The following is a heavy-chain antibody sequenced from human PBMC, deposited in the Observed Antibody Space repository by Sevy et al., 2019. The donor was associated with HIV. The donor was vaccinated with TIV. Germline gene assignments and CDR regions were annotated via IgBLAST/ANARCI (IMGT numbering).Heavy chain of an antibody. CDR2: ISYDGSNK. V-gene: IGHV3-30-3*01. J-gene: IGHJ4*02. Sequence: GGSLRLSCAASGFTFSSYAMHWVRQAPGKGLEWVAVISYDGSNKYYADSVKGRFTISRDNSKNTLYLQMNSLRAEDTAVYYCARDLYSSGWYYFDYWGQRTLVTVSS. D-gene: IGHD6-19*01. CDR1: GFTFSSYA. CDR3: ARDLYSSGWYYFDY.